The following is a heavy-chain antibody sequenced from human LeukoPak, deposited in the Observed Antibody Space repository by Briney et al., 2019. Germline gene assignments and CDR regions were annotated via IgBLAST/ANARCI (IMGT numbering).Heavy chain of an antibody. V-gene: IGHV4-30-4*08. D-gene: IGHD2-2*02. Sequence: SETLSRTCTVSGGSISTGGYFWSWIRQPPGKGREWIGYLDYSGSTYHNPSHKRRATISVDTFKNQFSLKLSSVTAADTAVYYCGRIGYCTSISCYTSYYYYYMDVWGKGTTVTVSS. CDR3: GRIGYCTSISCYTSYYYYYMDV. CDR1: GGSISTGGYF. J-gene: IGHJ6*03. CDR2: LDYSGST.